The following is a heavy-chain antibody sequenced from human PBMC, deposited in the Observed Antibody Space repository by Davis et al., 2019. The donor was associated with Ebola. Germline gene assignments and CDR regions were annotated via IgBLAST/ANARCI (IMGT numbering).Heavy chain of an antibody. CDR3: ARDLVYGGNAFFDY. V-gene: IGHV3-7*03. J-gene: IGHJ4*02. CDR2: INQDGGEK. D-gene: IGHD4-23*01. CDR1: GFTFSSYW. Sequence: PGGSLRLSCAASGFTFSSYWMSWVRQAPGKGLEWVANINQDGGEKQYVDSVKGRFTISRDNAKNSLSLQMSSLRADDTAMYYCARDLVYGGNAFFDYWGQGTPVRVSS.